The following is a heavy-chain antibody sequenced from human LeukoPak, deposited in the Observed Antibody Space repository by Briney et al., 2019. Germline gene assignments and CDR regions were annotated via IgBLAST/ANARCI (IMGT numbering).Heavy chain of an antibody. CDR2: ISSNGGST. D-gene: IGHD6-19*01. Sequence: GGSLRLSCAASGFTFSNAWMNWVRQAPGKGLEYVSAISSNGGSTYYADSVKGRFTISRDNSKNTLYLQMSSLRAEDTAVYYCVKDRRQWLVLNDAFDIWGQGTMVTVSS. CDR3: VKDRRQWLVLNDAFDI. J-gene: IGHJ3*02. CDR1: GFTFSNAW. V-gene: IGHV3-64D*06.